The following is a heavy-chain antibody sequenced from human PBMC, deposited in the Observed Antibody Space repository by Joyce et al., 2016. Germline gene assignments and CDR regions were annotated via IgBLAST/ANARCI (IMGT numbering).Heavy chain of an antibody. CDR3: ARDGSATFDTDGYYDEVATNFDY. J-gene: IGHJ4*02. CDR2: ISYDGLKK. CDR1: GFNFSTYP. V-gene: IGHV3-30-3*01. Sequence: QVQLVESGGGVVRPGRSLRLSCAASGFNFSTYPMHWVRQAPGKGLEWVAVISYDGLKKHSADSGKGRLTISRDNSKSTLYLQMNSLRTEDTAVYFCARDGSATFDTDGYYDEVATNFDYWGQGTLITVSS. D-gene: IGHD3-22*01.